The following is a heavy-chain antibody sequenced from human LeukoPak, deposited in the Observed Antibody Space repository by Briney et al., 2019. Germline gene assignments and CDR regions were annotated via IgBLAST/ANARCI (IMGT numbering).Heavy chain of an antibody. CDR3: ARTEVGDYVYLDY. CDR1: GGTFSSYA. J-gene: IGHJ4*02. CDR2: IIPIFGTA. V-gene: IGHV1-69*05. D-gene: IGHD4-17*01. Sequence: SVKVSCKASGGTFSSYAISWVRQAPGQGLEWMGRIIPIFGTANYAQKFQGRVTITTDESTSTAYMELSSLRSEDTAVYYCARTEVGDYVYLDYWGQGTLVTVSS.